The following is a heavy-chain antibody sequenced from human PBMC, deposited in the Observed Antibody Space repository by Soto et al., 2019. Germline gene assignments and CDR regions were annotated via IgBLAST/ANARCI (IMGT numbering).Heavy chain of an antibody. Sequence: RRLSCAASGFTFSSYWMGWVRQAPGKGLEWVANIKQDGSEKYYVDSVKGRFTISRDNAKNSLYLQMNSLRAEDTAVYYCARVGAGGNAAFDIWGQGTMVTVSS. V-gene: IGHV3-7*03. J-gene: IGHJ3*02. CDR3: ARVGAGGNAAFDI. D-gene: IGHD6-13*01. CDR1: GFTFSSYW. CDR2: IKQDGSEK.